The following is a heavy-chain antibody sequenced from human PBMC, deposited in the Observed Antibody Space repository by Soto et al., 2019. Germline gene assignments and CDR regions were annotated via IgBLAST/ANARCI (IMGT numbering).Heavy chain of an antibody. V-gene: IGHV1-18*04. Sequence: ASVKVCCKASGYTFTTFGITWVRQAPGQGLEWMGWISPYGGSINYAQKLQGRVSMTTDSSTGTAYMDLRSLRSDDTAAYYCARDPASTYTTSSFDFWGQGTLVTVSS. CDR2: ISPYGGSI. CDR3: ARDPASTYTTSSFDF. CDR1: GYTFTTFG. J-gene: IGHJ4*02. D-gene: IGHD1-26*01.